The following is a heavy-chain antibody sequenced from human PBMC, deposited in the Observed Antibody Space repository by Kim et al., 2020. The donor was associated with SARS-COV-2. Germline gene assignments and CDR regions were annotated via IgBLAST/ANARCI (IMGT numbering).Heavy chain of an antibody. CDR3: ARSAMITNPRGYSYGPLFDY. V-gene: IGHV6-1*01. CDR2: TYYRSKLYN. CDR1: GDSVSSNSAA. Sequence: SQTLSLTCAISGDSVSSNSAAWNWIRQSPSRGLEWLGRTYYRSKLYNDYAVSVKSRITINPDTSKNQFSLQLNSVTPEDTAVYYCARSAMITNPRGYSYGPLFDYWGQGTLVTVSS. D-gene: IGHD5-18*01. J-gene: IGHJ4*02.